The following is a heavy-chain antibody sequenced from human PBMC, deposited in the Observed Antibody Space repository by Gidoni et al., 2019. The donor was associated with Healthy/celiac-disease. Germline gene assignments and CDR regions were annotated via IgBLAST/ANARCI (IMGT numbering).Heavy chain of an antibody. CDR3: ARRATVTHYYYYYYMDV. V-gene: IGHV3-74*01. CDR1: GFTFSSYW. Sequence: EVQLVESGGGLVQPGGSLRLSCAASGFTFSSYWMHWVRQAPGKGLVWVSRINSDGSSTSYADSVKGRFTISRDNAKNTLYLQMNSLRAEDTAVYYCARRATVTHYYYYYYMDVWGKGTTVTVSS. CDR2: INSDGSST. J-gene: IGHJ6*03. D-gene: IGHD4-17*01.